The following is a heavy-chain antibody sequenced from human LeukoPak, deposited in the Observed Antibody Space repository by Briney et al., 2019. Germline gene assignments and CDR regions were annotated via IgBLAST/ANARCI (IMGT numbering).Heavy chain of an antibody. V-gene: IGHV3-7*01. D-gene: IGHD3-22*01. CDR3: ARDLEEYYYDSSGYIGY. Sequence: GGSLRLSCAASGFTFSRHWMTWVRQAPGKGREWVANIKQDGSEKYYVDSVKGRFTISRDNAKNSLYLQMNSLRAEDTAVYYCARDLEEYYYDSSGYIGYWGQGTLVIVSS. CDR1: GFTFSRHW. J-gene: IGHJ4*02. CDR2: IKQDGSEK.